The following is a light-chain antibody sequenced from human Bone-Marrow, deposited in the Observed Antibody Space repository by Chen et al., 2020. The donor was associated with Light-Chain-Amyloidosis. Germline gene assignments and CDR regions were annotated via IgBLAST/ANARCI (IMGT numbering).Light chain of an antibody. CDR1: NIGSTS. V-gene: IGLV3-21*02. CDR2: DDS. Sequence: SYVLTQPSSVSVAPGQTATIACGGNNIGSTSVHWYQQTPGQAPLLVGYDDSDRPSGIPERLSGSNSGNTATLTISRVEAGDEADYYCQVWDRSSERPVFGGGTKLTVL. J-gene: IGLJ3*02. CDR3: QVWDRSSERPV.